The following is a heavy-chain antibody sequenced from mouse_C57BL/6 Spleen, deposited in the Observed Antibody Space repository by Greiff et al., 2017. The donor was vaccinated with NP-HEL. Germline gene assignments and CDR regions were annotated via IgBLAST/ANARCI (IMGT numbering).Heavy chain of an antibody. CDR3: ARYMDDGYPLYYAMDY. Sequence: DVKLVESGGGLVQPGGSLSLSCAASGFTFTDYYMSWVRQPPGKALEWLGFIRNKANGYTTEYSASVKGRFTISRDNSQSILYLQMNALRAEDSATYYCARYMDDGYPLYYAMDYWGQGTSVTVSS. D-gene: IGHD2-3*01. V-gene: IGHV7-3*01. CDR1: GFTFTDYY. J-gene: IGHJ4*01. CDR2: IRNKANGYTT.